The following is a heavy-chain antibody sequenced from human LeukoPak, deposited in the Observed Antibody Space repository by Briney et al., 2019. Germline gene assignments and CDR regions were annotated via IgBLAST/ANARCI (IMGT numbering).Heavy chain of an antibody. Sequence: PGGSLRLSCAASGFTVSSNYMSWVRQAPGKGLEWVSVIYSGGSTYYADSVKGRFTISRDNSKNTLYLQMNSLRAEDTAVYYCARVEGGAPYYYYYYMDVWGKGTTVTISS. CDR3: ARVEGGAPYYYYYYMDV. CDR2: IYSGGST. J-gene: IGHJ6*03. CDR1: GFTVSSNY. V-gene: IGHV3-53*01. D-gene: IGHD1-26*01.